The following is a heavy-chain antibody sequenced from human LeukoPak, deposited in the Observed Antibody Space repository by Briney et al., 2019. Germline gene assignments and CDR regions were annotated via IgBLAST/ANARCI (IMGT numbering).Heavy chain of an antibody. CDR1: GYTFSSYD. D-gene: IGHD2-8*01. CDR2: MNPHSGNT. Sequence: ASVKVSCKASGYTFSSYDINWVRQVSGHGLEWMGWMNPHSGNTGYAQKFQGRVTITRNTSISTAYMELSSLRFEDTAVYYCARWYAYYNYYMDVWGKGTTVTVSS. CDR3: ARWYAYYNYYMDV. V-gene: IGHV1-8*03. J-gene: IGHJ6*03.